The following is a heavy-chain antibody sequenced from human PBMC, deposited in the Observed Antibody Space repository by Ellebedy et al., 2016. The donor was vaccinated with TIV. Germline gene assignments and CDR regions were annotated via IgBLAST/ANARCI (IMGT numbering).Heavy chain of an antibody. CDR3: AKDSFRDHDNVYYPDS. CDR2: ISGSGGST. D-gene: IGHD1-14*01. Sequence: GESLKISCAASGFTFSTYAMSWVRQVPGKGLEWVSVISGSGGSTYYADSVKGRLTISRDNSKSTLFLHMRSLRVEDTAVYYCAKDSFRDHDNVYYPDSWGQGTPVTVSS. CDR1: GFTFSTYA. V-gene: IGHV3-23*01. J-gene: IGHJ4*02.